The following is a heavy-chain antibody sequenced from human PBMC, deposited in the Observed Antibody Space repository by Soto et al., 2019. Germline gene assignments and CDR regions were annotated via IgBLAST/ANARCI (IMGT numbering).Heavy chain of an antibody. V-gene: IGHV3-48*02. CDR3: ARGYDYVWGSYRPSGYFQR. J-gene: IGHJ1*01. CDR2: ISSSSSTI. CDR1: AFTFSSYS. Sequence: EVQLVESGGGLVQPGGSLRLSCAASAFTFSSYSMNWVRQAPGKGLEWVSYISSSSSTIYYADSVKGRFTISRDNAKNSLYLQMNSLRDEDTAVYYCARGYDYVWGSYRPSGYFQRWGQGTLVTVSS. D-gene: IGHD3-16*02.